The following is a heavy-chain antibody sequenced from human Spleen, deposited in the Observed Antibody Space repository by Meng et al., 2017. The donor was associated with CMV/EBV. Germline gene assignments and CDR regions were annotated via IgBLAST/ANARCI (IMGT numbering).Heavy chain of an antibody. V-gene: IGHV4-34*01. J-gene: IGHJ6*02. CDR2: INHSGST. Sequence: SETLSLTCRVSGDSISRYYWSWIRQPPGKGLEWIGEINHSGSTNYNPSLKSRVTISVDTSKNQFSLKLSSVTAADTAVYYCARAGYYYYGMDVWGQGTTVTVSS. CDR1: GDSISRYY. CDR3: ARAGYYYYGMDV. D-gene: IGHD3-10*01.